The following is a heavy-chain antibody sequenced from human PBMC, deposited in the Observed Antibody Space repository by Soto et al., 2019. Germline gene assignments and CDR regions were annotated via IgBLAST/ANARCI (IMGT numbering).Heavy chain of an antibody. CDR1: GYTLTELS. V-gene: IGHV1-24*01. CDR3: ATGPERWFDP. J-gene: IGHJ5*02. CDR2: FDPEDGET. Sequence: GASVKASCKVSGYTLTELSMHCVRQAPGKGLEWMGGFDPEDGETIYAQKFQGRVTMTEDTSTDTAYMELSSLRSEDTAVYYCATGPERWFDPWGQGTLVTVSS.